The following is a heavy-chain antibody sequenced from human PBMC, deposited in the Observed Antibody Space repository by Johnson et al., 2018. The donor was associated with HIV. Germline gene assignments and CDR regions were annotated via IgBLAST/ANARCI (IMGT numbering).Heavy chain of an antibody. CDR3: AKDDLGASGAFEI. V-gene: IGHV3-74*01. J-gene: IGHJ3*02. Sequence: VQLVESGGGLVQPGGSLRLSCVVSGFTFSNYWMHWVRQAPGKGLVWVSRIKSDGSSINYADSVKGRFTISRDNAKNTLYLQMNSLRAEDTAVYYCAKDDLGASGAFEIWGQGTMVTVSS. CDR2: IKSDGSSI. D-gene: IGHD1-26*01. CDR1: GFTFSNYW.